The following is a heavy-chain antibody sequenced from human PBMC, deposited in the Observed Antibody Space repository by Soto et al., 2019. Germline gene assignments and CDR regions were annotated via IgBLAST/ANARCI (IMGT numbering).Heavy chain of an antibody. CDR1: GFKISSSS. V-gene: IGHV3-48*02. J-gene: IGHJ4*02. D-gene: IGHD3-22*01. Sequence: PGGSLRLSCAAFGFKISSSSMNWVRQAPGRGLEWVAYISDSGSNTLYADSVKGRFTVSRDTAKNSLYLQMSGLRDEDRAVYYCAKPLSPFSSSYIDYWAQGTLVTVSS. CDR2: ISDSGSNT. CDR3: AKPLSPFSSSYIDY.